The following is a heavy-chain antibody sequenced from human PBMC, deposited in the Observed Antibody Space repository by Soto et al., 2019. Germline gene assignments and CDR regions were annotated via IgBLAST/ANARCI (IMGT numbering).Heavy chain of an antibody. J-gene: IGHJ6*02. D-gene: IGHD6-19*01. Sequence: ASVKVSCKTSGYTFTGYYMHWVRQAPGQGLEWMGWINPNSGGTNYAQKFQGWVTMTRDTSISTAYMELSRLRSDDTAVYYCARDLRVRQWLTRGYYYYGMDVWDQGTTVTVSS. CDR3: ARDLRVRQWLTRGYYYYGMDV. CDR1: GYTFTGYY. V-gene: IGHV1-2*04. CDR2: INPNSGGT.